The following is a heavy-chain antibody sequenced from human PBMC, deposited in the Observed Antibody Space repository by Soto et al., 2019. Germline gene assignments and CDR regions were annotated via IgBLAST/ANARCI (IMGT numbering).Heavy chain of an antibody. Sequence: PGGSLRLSCVASGFSFSNYWMNWVRQAPGEGLVWVARINSDGSGTKYADSVKGRFTISRDNARDTLYLHMNSLRTEDTAVYYCVREGFLLGFCAGDSCYSCFDPWGKGTVVTVSS. CDR3: VREGFLLGFCAGDSCYSCFDP. D-gene: IGHD2-15*01. CDR1: GFSFSNYW. J-gene: IGHJ5*02. V-gene: IGHV3-74*01. CDR2: INSDGSGT.